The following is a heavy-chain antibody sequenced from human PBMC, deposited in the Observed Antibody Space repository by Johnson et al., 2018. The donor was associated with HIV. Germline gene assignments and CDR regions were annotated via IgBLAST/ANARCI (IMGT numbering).Heavy chain of an antibody. J-gene: IGHJ3*02. D-gene: IGHD6-19*01. CDR2: ISWNSGTI. CDR3: AKDLRLSSGQWLVQGGAFDI. V-gene: IGHV3-9*01. Sequence: VHLVESGGGLEQPGRSLRLSCTASGFTFDDYAIHWVRQAPGKGLEWVSGISWNSGTIGYADSVKCRFTISRDNAKNSLYLQMNSLRAEDTALYYCAKDLRLSSGQWLVQGGAFDIWGQGTMVTVSS. CDR1: GFTFDDYA.